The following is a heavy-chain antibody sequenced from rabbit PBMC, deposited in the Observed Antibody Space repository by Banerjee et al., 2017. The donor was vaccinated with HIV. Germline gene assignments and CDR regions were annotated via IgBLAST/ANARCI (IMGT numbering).Heavy chain of an antibody. CDR1: GFSFSSYW. V-gene: IGHV1S40*01. D-gene: IGHD4-1*01. Sequence: QSLEESGGDLVKPGASLTLTCTASGFSFSSYWICWVRQAPGKGLEWIACINTSTGNTVYASWAKGRFTITSNTNQNTVTLKMTSLTAADTATYFCARDRGDWGYYFTLWGQGPLVTVS. CDR2: INTSTGNT. CDR3: ARDRGDWGYYFTL. J-gene: IGHJ4*01.